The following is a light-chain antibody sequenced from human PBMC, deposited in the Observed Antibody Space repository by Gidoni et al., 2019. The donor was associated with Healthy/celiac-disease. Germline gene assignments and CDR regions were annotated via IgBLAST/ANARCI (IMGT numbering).Light chain of an antibody. J-gene: IGLJ2*01. V-gene: IGLV2-23*01. Sequence: ALTQPASVSGSPGQSITISCTGTSSDVGSYNLVSWYQQHPGKAPKLMIYEGSKRPSGVSNRFSGSKSGNTASLTISGLQAEDEADYYCCSYAGSSTLLVFGGGTKLTVL. CDR2: EGS. CDR3: CSYAGSSTLLV. CDR1: SSDVGSYNL.